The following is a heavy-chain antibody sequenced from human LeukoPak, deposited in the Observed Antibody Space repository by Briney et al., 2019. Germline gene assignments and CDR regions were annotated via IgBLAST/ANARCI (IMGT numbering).Heavy chain of an antibody. V-gene: IGHV4-30-2*01. Sequence: SETLSLTCTVSGGSISSGGYSWSWIRQPPGKGLEWIGYIYHSGSTYYNPSLKSRVTISVDRSKNQFSLKLSSVTAADTAVYYCARVYCSGGSCYPNWFDPWGQGTLVTVSS. CDR3: ARVYCSGGSCYPNWFDP. CDR2: IYHSGST. CDR1: GGSISSGGYS. D-gene: IGHD2-15*01. J-gene: IGHJ5*02.